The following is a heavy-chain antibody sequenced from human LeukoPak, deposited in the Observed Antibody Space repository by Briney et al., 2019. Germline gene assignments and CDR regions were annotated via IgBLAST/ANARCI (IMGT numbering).Heavy chain of an antibody. CDR2: ISTSGTII. J-gene: IGHJ4*02. CDR1: GFTFDDYG. D-gene: IGHD5-18*01. V-gene: IGHV3-48*03. Sequence: GGSLRPSCAASGFTFDDYGMNWVRQAPGKGLEWVSYISTSGTIIYYADSVKGRFTISRDNAKNSLYLQMNSLRAEDTAVYYCARDSGHVDTAMAHDYWGQGTLVTVSS. CDR3: ARDSGHVDTAMAHDY.